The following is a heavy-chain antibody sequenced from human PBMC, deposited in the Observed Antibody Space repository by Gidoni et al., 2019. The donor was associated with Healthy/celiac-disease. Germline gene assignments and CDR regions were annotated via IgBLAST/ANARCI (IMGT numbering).Heavy chain of an antibody. CDR3: ARGSGGVLDY. Sequence: QVQLQQWGAGLLKPSETLSLTCAVYGGSFSGYYWSWIRQPPGKGLEWVGEINHSGSTNYNPSLKSRVTISVDTSKNQFSLKLSSGTAADTAVYYCARGSGGVLDYWGQGTLVTVSS. CDR2: INHSGST. J-gene: IGHJ4*02. V-gene: IGHV4-34*01. D-gene: IGHD3-16*01. CDR1: GGSFSGYY.